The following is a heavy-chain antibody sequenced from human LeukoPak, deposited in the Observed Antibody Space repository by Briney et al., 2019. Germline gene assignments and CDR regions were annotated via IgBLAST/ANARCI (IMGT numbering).Heavy chain of an antibody. CDR2: SGWDGGNT. J-gene: IGHJ4*02. Sequence: GGSLRLSCAASGFTFHEYTVHWVRQAPGKGLEWVAHSGWDGGNTYYADSVKGRFIISRDNSKNSLYLQMNSLRTEDTALYYCAGRYCSSTSCYWPLDYWGQGTLVTVSS. CDR3: AGRYCSSTSCYWPLDY. CDR1: GFTFHEYT. D-gene: IGHD2-2*01. V-gene: IGHV3-43*01.